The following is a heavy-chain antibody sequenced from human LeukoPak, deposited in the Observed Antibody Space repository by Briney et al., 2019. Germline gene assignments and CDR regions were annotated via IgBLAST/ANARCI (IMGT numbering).Heavy chain of an antibody. CDR1: GGSISSYY. CDR3: AGGNYYYYYIDV. Sequence: SETLSLTCTVSGGSISSYYWNWIRQPPGKGLDWIGYIYTSESTNYTPSLKSQVTISVDTSKKQFSLNLSSVTAADTAVYYCAGGNYYYYYIDVWGKGTTVTVSS. V-gene: IGHV4-4*09. CDR2: IYTSEST. D-gene: IGHD3-3*01. J-gene: IGHJ6*03.